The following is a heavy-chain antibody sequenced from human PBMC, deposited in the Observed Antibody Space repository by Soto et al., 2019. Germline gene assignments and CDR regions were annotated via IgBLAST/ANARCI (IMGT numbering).Heavy chain of an antibody. V-gene: IGHV3-23*01. D-gene: IGHD6-6*01. Sequence: GSLRLSCAASGFTFSAYGIHWVRQAPGKGLEWVSVISGSDDSTYYADSVKGRFTISRDNSKNTLYLQMNSLRAEDTAVYYCAKRGSSSTFDYWGQGTLVTVSS. J-gene: IGHJ4*02. CDR1: GFTFSAYG. CDR2: ISGSDDST. CDR3: AKRGSSSTFDY.